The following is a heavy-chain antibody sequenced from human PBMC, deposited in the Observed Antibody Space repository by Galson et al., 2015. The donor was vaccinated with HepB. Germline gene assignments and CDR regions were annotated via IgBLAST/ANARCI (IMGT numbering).Heavy chain of an antibody. J-gene: IGHJ4*02. CDR3: AGGVWGGDSLFDY. CDR1: GFTFSSYA. Sequence: SLRLSCAASGFTFSSYAMHWVRQAPGKGLEWVAVISYDGSNKYYADSVKGRFTISRDNSKNTLYLQMNSLRAEDTAVYYCAGGVWGGDSLFDYWGQGTLVTVSS. V-gene: IGHV3-30-3*01. CDR2: ISYDGSNK. D-gene: IGHD4-17*01.